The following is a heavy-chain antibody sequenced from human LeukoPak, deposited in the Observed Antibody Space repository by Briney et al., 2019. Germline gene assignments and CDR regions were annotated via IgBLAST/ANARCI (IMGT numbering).Heavy chain of an antibody. V-gene: IGHV3-13*01. J-gene: IGHJ4*02. CDR3: ARVGLYGDYED. CDR2: IGTAGDT. Sequence: QAGGSLRLSCAASGFTFSSYDMHWVRQATGKGLEWVSAIGTAGDTYYPGSVKGRFTISRENARNSLYLQMNSLRAGDTAVYYCARVGLYGDYEDWGQGTLVTVSS. D-gene: IGHD4-17*01. CDR1: GFTFSSYD.